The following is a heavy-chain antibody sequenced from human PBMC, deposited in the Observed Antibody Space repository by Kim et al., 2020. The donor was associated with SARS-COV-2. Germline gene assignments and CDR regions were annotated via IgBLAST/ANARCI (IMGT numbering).Heavy chain of an antibody. D-gene: IGHD3-10*01. Sequence: GESLKISCKGSGYSFTSYWIGWVRQMPGKGLEWMGIIYPGDSDTRYSPSFQGQVTISSDKSISTAYLQWSSLKASDTAMYYCARLILHYYYGSGKGRAKENSGFDPWGQGTLVTVSS. CDR1: GYSFTSYW. CDR3: ARLILHYYYGSGKGRAKENSGFDP. V-gene: IGHV5-51*01. J-gene: IGHJ5*02. CDR2: IYPGDSDT.